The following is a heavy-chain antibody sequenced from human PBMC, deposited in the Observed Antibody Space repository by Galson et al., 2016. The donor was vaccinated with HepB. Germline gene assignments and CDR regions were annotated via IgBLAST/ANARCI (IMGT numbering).Heavy chain of an antibody. V-gene: IGHV3-66*01. Sequence: SLRLSCAASGFIVSKNCMSWVRQAPGKGLAWVSIIYTDGTTYYADSVKGRFTISRDNSKNTLDLQMKNLRAEDTAVYYCALSSWSPGLFDPWGQGTLVTVSS. CDR1: GFIVSKNC. CDR3: ALSSWSPGLFDP. J-gene: IGHJ5*02. D-gene: IGHD6-13*01. CDR2: IYTDGTT.